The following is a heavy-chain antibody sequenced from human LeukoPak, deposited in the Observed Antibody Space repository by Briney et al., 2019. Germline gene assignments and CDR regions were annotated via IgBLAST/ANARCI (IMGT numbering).Heavy chain of an antibody. CDR3: AKGARGPPVYFDY. CDR2: ITSSSTSM. CDR1: GFTFTTYS. J-gene: IGHJ4*02. V-gene: IGHV3-21*01. Sequence: GGSLRLPCAASGFTFTTYSMNWVRQAPGKGLEWVSSITSSSTSMYYADSVKGRFTISRDNAKNSLYLQMNSLRAEDTAVYYCAKGARGPPVYFDYWGQGTLVTVSS.